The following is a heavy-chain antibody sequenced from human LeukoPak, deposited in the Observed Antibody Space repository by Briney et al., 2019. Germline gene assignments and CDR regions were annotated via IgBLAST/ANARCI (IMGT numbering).Heavy chain of an antibody. V-gene: IGHV4-31*03. D-gene: IGHD3-22*01. CDR1: GGSISSGGYY. CDR2: IYYSGST. J-gene: IGHJ4*02. Sequence: PSETLSLTCTVSGGSISSGGYYWSWIRQHPGKGLEWIGYIYYSGSTYYNPSLKSRVTISVDTSKNQFSLKLSSVTAADTAVYYCARVRDGYYDSSGYYVDYWGQGTLVTVSS. CDR3: ARVRDGYYDSSGYYVDY.